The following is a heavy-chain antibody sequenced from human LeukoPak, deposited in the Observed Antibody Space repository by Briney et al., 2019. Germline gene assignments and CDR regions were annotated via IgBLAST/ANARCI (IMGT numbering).Heavy chain of an antibody. D-gene: IGHD3-22*01. J-gene: IGHJ3*02. V-gene: IGHV4-61*01. CDR3: ASSSSITMIVVPQAFDI. Sequence: PSQTLSLTCTVSGGSISSGSYYWSWIRQPPGKGLEWIGYIYYSGSTNYNPSLKSRVTISVDTSKNQFSLKLSSVTAADTAVYYCASSSSITMIVVPQAFDIWGQGTMVTVSS. CDR1: GGSISSGSYY. CDR2: IYYSGST.